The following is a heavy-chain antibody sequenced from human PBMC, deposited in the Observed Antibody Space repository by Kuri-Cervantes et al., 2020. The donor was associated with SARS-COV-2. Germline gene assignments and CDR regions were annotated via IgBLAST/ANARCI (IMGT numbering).Heavy chain of an antibody. D-gene: IGHD2-15*01. V-gene: IGHV3-74*01. J-gene: IGHJ6*02. Sequence: GESLKISCAVSGLIFNNSWMHWVRQGPGKGLVWVSRISTDGTYTHYADSVKGRFTISRDNTRNTVYLQMNSLRADDTAVYYCARGPRYCSGGSCYWESYYYGMDVWGQGTTVTVSS. CDR2: ISTDGTYT. CDR1: GLIFNNSW. CDR3: ARGPRYCSGGSCYWESYYYGMDV.